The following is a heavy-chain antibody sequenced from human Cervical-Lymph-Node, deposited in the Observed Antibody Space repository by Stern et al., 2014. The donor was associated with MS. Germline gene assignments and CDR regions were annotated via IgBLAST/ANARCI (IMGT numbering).Heavy chain of an antibody. CDR1: GFTFNNYA. V-gene: IGHV3-23*04. CDR2: IRPGGTST. J-gene: IGHJ4*02. D-gene: IGHD3-10*01. CDR3: AKDRRGD. Sequence: MQLVESGGGLVQPGGSLRLSCAASGFTFNNYAMNWVRQAPGKELEWFSAIRPGGTSTYYADSVKGRSTISRDNSTNTVYLQMNSLRAEDSAVYYCAKDRRGDWGQGTLVTVSS.